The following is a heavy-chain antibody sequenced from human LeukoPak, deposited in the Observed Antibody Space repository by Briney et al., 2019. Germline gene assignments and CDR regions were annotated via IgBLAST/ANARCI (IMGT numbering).Heavy chain of an antibody. Sequence: PGGSLRLSCAASGFNFIDYSMNWVGQAPGKGLEWISYIGISSGNTKYADSVKGRFTISRDKARNSLYLQMNSLRVEDTAVYYCARDHRYAFDNWGHGTLVTVSS. CDR1: GFNFIDYS. CDR2: IGISSGNT. CDR3: ARDHRYAFDN. V-gene: IGHV3-48*01. J-gene: IGHJ4*01. D-gene: IGHD5-12*01.